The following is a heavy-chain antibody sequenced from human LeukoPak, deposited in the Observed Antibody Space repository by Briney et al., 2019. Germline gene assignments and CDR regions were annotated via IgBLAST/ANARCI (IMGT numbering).Heavy chain of an antibody. CDR1: DGSISSSNW. J-gene: IGHJ5*01. CDR3: ARALSSGSYVLFDS. CDR2: IYHSGST. V-gene: IGHV4-4*02. Sequence: SETLSLTCAVSDGSISSSNWWSWVRQPQGRGLEWIGEIYHSGSTNYNPSLKSRVTISLDKSNNHFSLKLRSVTAAYTVVYYCARALSSGSYVLFDSWGQGTLITVSS. D-gene: IGHD3-10*01.